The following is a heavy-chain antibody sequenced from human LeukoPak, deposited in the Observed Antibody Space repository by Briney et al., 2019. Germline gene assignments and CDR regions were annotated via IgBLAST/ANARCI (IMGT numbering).Heavy chain of an antibody. J-gene: IGHJ6*03. V-gene: IGHV3-21*01. CDR1: GFTFSSYS. CDR3: ARPPPGGGWCGELFHTVDYYYYYMDV. Sequence: PGGSLRLSCAASGFTFSSYSMNWVRQAPGKGLEGVSSISSSSSYIYYADSVKGRFTISRDNAKNSLYLQMNSLRAEDTAVYYCARPPPGGGWCGELFHTVDYYYYYMDVWGKGTTVTVSS. D-gene: IGHD3-10*01. CDR2: ISSSSSYI.